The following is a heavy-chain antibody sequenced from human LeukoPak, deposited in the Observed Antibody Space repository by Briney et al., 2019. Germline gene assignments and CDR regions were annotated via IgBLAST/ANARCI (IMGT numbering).Heavy chain of an antibody. D-gene: IGHD2-15*01. J-gene: IGHJ4*02. Sequence: SETLSLTCIVSGASISNYYWSWIRQPAGKGPDWIGRIYNGGSTNYNSSLRSRITMSLDTSKNQFSLKLTSVTAADTAVYYCARFGGSGDTRGYFDNWGQGTLVTVSS. CDR1: GASISNYY. CDR3: ARFGGSGDTRGYFDN. CDR2: IYNGGST. V-gene: IGHV4-4*07.